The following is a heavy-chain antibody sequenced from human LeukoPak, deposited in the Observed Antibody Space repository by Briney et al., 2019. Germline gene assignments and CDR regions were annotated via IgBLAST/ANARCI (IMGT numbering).Heavy chain of an antibody. V-gene: IGHV3-7*01. CDR2: MKHDGTKK. J-gene: IGHJ4*02. Sequence: GGSLRLSCAASGFTFSSYWMTWVRQAPGKGLGWVANMKHDGTKKNYADSVKGRFTISRDNAKNSLYLQMNSRRAEDTALYYCARIVGADEGADYWGQGTLVTVSS. CDR1: GFTFSSYW. D-gene: IGHD1-26*01. CDR3: ARIVGADEGADY.